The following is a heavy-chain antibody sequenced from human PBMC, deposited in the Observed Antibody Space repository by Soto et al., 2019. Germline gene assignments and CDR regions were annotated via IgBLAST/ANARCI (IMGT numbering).Heavy chain of an antibody. Sequence: GGSLRLSCAVSGFTFNSYSMNWVRQAPGKGLEWVSSISSFSNYMYYTDSVKGRFTISRDSSKNTVSLEMTSLRAEDTAVYYCAKGGRQWLVTSDFNYWGQGALVTVSS. CDR3: AKGGRQWLVTSDFNY. CDR2: ISSFSNYM. CDR1: GFTFNSYS. V-gene: IGHV3-21*01. J-gene: IGHJ4*02. D-gene: IGHD6-19*01.